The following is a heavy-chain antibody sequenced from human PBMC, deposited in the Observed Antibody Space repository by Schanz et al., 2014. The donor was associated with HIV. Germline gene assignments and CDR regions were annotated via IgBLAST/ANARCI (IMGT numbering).Heavy chain of an antibody. D-gene: IGHD6-13*01. CDR1: GFTFSSYS. CDR3: ARGEQQLPT. J-gene: IGHJ5*02. V-gene: IGHV3-21*01. CDR2: ISSSSTCK. Sequence: EVQLVESGGGLVKPGGSLRLSCAASGFTFSSYSMNWVRQAPGKGLEWVSSISSSSTCKDYADSVKGRFTISRDNAKNSVYLQMNSLKAEDTAVYYCARGEQQLPTWGQGTLVTVSS.